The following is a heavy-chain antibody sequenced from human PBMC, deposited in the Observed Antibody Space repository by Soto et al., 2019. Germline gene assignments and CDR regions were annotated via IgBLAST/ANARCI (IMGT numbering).Heavy chain of an antibody. J-gene: IGHJ2*01. Sequence: EVQLVESGGGLIQPGGSLRLSCAASGFTVSSNYMSWVRQAPGKGLEWVSVIYSGGSTYYADSVKGRFTISRDNSKNTLYLQMNSLRAEDTAVYYCARDHLTDYYDSSGYYYGWYFDLWGRGTLVTVSS. CDR1: GFTVSSNY. CDR2: IYSGGST. D-gene: IGHD3-22*01. CDR3: ARDHLTDYYDSSGYYYGWYFDL. V-gene: IGHV3-53*01.